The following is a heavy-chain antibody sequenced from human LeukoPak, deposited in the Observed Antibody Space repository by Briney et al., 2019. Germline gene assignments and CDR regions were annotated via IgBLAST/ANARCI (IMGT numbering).Heavy chain of an antibody. CDR2: INPNSGGT. CDR1: GYTFTAYY. V-gene: IGHV1-2*05. D-gene: IGHD2-15*01. Sequence: ASVKVSCKASGYTFTAYYIHWVRQAPGQGLEWMGRINPNSGGTSYAQKFQVRVTMTRDTSISTAYMEQSRLRSDDTVVYYCAIAGGGSDAFDIWGQGTMVTVSS. J-gene: IGHJ3*02. CDR3: AIAGGGSDAFDI.